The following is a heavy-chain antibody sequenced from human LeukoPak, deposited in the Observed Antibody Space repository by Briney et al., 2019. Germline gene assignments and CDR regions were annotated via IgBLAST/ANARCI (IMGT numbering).Heavy chain of an antibody. CDR1: GFTFRSYD. CDR2: ITSSGGGT. CDR3: AKDLYTNSWHAFDY. V-gene: IGHV3-23*01. D-gene: IGHD6-13*01. J-gene: IGHJ4*02. Sequence: GGSLRLSCAASGFTFRSYDMSWVRQAPGKGLEWASDITSSGGGTYYADSVEGRFTISRDNSKNTLYLQMNSLRAEDTAVYYCAKDLYTNSWHAFDYWGRGTLVTVSS.